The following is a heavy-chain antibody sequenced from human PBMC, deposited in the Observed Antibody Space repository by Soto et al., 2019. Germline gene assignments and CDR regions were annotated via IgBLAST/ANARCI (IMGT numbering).Heavy chain of an antibody. Sequence: LRLSCAASGFTFSSYGMHWVRQAPGKGLEWVAVISYDGSNKYYADSVKGRFTISRDNSKNTLYLQMNSLRAEDTAVYYCAKDPTPSYYDILTGYRPYFDYWGQGTLVTVSS. V-gene: IGHV3-30*18. CDR1: GFTFSSYG. J-gene: IGHJ4*02. CDR2: ISYDGSNK. D-gene: IGHD3-9*01. CDR3: AKDPTPSYYDILTGYRPYFDY.